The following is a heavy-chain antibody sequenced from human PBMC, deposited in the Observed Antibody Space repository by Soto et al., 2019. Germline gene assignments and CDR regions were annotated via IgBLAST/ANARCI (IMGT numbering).Heavy chain of an antibody. Sequence: ASVKVSCKASGGTFSSYAISWVRQAPGQGLEWMGGIIPIFGTANYAQKFQGRVTITADESTSTAYMELSSLRSEDTAVYYCARVVGNYDILTGPLGYFDYWGQGTLVTVSS. J-gene: IGHJ4*02. V-gene: IGHV1-69*13. CDR3: ARVVGNYDILTGPLGYFDY. CDR1: GGTFSSYA. CDR2: IIPIFGTA. D-gene: IGHD3-9*01.